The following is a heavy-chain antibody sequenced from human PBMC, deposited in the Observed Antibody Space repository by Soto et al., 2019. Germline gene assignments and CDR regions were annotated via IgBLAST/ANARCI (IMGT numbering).Heavy chain of an antibody. CDR3: AKGKSTGDIDWFDP. CDR2: LIGGHYGT. Sequence: GGSLRLSCTASGFTLQNYAMAWVRQAPGKGLEWVSTLIGGHYGTAYSYSVKGRFTVSRGNSKNCLYLQMNSLGVEDTAMYFCAKGKSTGDIDWFDPWGQGSLVTVSS. D-gene: IGHD3-10*01. V-gene: IGHV3-23*01. CDR1: GFTLQNYA. J-gene: IGHJ5*02.